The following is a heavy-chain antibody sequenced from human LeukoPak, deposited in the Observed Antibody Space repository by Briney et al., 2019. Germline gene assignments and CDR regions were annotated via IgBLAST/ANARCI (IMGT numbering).Heavy chain of an antibody. CDR1: GYTFTGYY. CDR2: INPNSGGT. Sequence: ASVKVSCKASGYTFTGYYMHWVRQAPGQGLEWMGCINPNSGGTNYAQKFQGRVTMTRDTSISIAYMELSRLRSDDTAVYYCARRRYFDLDAFDIWGQGTMVTVSS. CDR3: ARRRYFDLDAFDI. D-gene: IGHD3-9*01. J-gene: IGHJ3*02. V-gene: IGHV1-2*02.